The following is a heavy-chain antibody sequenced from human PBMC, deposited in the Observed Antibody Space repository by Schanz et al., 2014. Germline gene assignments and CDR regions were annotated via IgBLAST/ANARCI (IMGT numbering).Heavy chain of an antibody. CDR1: GFTFSSYV. Sequence: EVQVVESGGDFVQPGGSLRLSCAASGFTFSSYVMNWVRQAPGRGLEWVSFISASGDSTSYADSVKGRFTISRDNSKNTLYLQMNSLRDEDTAMYYCARRVPYSFGLDVWGQGATVTVSS. D-gene: IGHD1-1*01. CDR3: ARRVPYSFGLDV. J-gene: IGHJ6*02. CDR2: ISASGDST. V-gene: IGHV3-23*04.